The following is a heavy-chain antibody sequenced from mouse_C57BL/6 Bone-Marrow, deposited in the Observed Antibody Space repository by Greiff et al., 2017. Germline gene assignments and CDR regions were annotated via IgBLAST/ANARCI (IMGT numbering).Heavy chain of an antibody. CDR1: GYTFTDYY. J-gene: IGHJ3*01. CDR2: INPNNGGT. V-gene: IGHV1-26*01. CDR3: ARWNHAY. Sequence: VQLQQSGPELVKPGASVKISCKASGYTFTDYYMNWVKQSHGKSLEWIGDINPNNGGTSYNQKFKGKATLTVDKSSSTAYMELRSLTSEDSAVYYCARWNHAYWGQGTLVTVSA.